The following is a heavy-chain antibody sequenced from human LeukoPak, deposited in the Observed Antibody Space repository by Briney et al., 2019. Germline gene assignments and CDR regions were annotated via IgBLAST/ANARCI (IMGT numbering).Heavy chain of an antibody. CDR3: ARGPDFGDRLDYFDY. V-gene: IGHV3-7*01. Sequence: PGGSLTLSCAASGFTFSRHWMRGVRQAPGKGLEWVASIKQDGSQYYVDSVKGRFFISRDNAKNSASLQMNSLRVEDTAVYYCARGPDFGDRLDYFDYWGQGTLVTVS. CDR1: GFTFSRHW. CDR2: IKQDGSQ. J-gene: IGHJ4*02. D-gene: IGHD4-17*01.